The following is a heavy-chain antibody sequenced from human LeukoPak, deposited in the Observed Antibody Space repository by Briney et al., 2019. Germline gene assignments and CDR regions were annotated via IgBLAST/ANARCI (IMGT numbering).Heavy chain of an antibody. CDR3: AKGKIVVVVAATRVGFDY. CDR1: GFTFSSYA. D-gene: IGHD2-15*01. J-gene: IGHJ4*02. Sequence: PGGSLRLSCAASGFTFSSYAMSWVRQAPGKGLEWVSAISGSGGSTYYADSVKGRFTISRDNSKNTLYLQMNSLRAEDTAVYYCAKGKIVVVVAATRVGFDYWGQGTLVTVSS. V-gene: IGHV3-23*01. CDR2: ISGSGGST.